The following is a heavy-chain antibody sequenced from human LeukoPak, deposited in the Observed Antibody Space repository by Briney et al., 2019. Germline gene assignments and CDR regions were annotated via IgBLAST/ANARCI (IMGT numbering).Heavy chain of an antibody. V-gene: IGHV3-33*03. D-gene: IGHD7-27*01. J-gene: IGHJ4*02. Sequence: GGSLRLSCAASGFTFSSYGMHWVRQAPGKGLEWVAVIWYDGSNKYYADSVEGRFTISRDNAKNTLYLQMNSLRAEDTAVYYCATSLGPLTEYWGQGTLVTVSS. CDR3: ATSLGPLTEY. CDR1: GFTFSSYG. CDR2: IWYDGSNK.